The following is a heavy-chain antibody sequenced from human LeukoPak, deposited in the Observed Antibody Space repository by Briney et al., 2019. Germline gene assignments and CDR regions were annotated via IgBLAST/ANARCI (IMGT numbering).Heavy chain of an antibody. V-gene: IGHV4-59*01. CDR1: GGSISGYY. D-gene: IGHD6-13*01. CDR3: ARGAAAAGLDY. J-gene: IGHJ4*02. CDR2: IYSSGST. Sequence: PSETLSLTCTVSGGSISGYYWSWLRQPPGKGLEWIGYIYSSGSTYSNPSLKSRVTISVDTSKNQFSLKLSSVTAADTAVYYCARGAAAAGLDYWGQGTLVTVSS.